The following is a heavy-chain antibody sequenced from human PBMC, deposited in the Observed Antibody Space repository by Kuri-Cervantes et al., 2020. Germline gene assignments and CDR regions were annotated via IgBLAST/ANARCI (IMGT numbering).Heavy chain of an antibody. V-gene: IGHV3-30-3*01. CDR1: GSTFSSYA. CDR3: ARGSLRFLEWPQPNYFDY. CDR2: ISYDGSNK. D-gene: IGHD3-3*01. J-gene: IGHJ4*02. Sequence: GGSLRLSCAASGSTFSSYAMHWVRQAPGKGLEWVAVISYDGSNKYYADSVKGRFTISRDNSKNTLYLQMNSLRAEDTAVYYCARGSLRFLEWPQPNYFDYWGQGTLVTVSS.